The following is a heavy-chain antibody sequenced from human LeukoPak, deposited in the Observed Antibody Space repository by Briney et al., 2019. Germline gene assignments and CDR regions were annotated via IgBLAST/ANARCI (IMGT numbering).Heavy chain of an antibody. CDR1: GYTFTSYD. Sequence: ASVKVSCKASGYTFTSYDINWVRQAPGQGLEWMGWINPNSGGTNYAQKFQGRVLMTRDTSISTVYMELSRLTSDDTAVYYCARDLVEYFNWLSWFDPWGQGTLVTVSS. V-gene: IGHV1-2*02. CDR2: INPNSGGT. D-gene: IGHD3-9*01. CDR3: ARDLVEYFNWLSWFDP. J-gene: IGHJ5*02.